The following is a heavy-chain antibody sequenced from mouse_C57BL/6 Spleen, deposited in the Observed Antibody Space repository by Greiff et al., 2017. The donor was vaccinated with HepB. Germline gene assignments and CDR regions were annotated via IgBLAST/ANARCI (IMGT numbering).Heavy chain of an antibody. Sequence: EVKLVESGGGLVKPGGSLKLSCAASGFTFSSYAMSWVRQTPEKRLEWVATISDGGSYTYYPDNVKGRFTISRDNAKNNLYLQMSHLKSEDTAMYYCAREDLYSAMDYWGQGTSVTVSS. V-gene: IGHV5-4*01. CDR3: AREDLYSAMDY. CDR1: GFTFSSYA. J-gene: IGHJ4*01. CDR2: ISDGGSYT.